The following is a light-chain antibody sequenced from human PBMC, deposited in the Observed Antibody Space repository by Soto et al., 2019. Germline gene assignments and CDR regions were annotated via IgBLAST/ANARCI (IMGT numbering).Light chain of an antibody. CDR1: QSISSN. V-gene: IGKV1-39*01. CDR2: AAS. J-gene: IGKJ2*01. Sequence: DIQMTQSPSSLSASVGDRVTITCRASQSISSNLNWYQQKPGKAPKLLIYAASSLQSGVPSRFSGSGSGTDFTLTISSLQPEDFATYYCQQSYSTPYTFGQGTKREIK. CDR3: QQSYSTPYT.